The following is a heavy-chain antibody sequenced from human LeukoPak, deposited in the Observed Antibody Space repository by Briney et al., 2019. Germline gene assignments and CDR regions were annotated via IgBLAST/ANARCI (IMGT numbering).Heavy chain of an antibody. CDR1: GFTFSSYA. D-gene: IGHD1-26*01. CDR2: IYSGGNT. Sequence: GGSLRLSCAASGFTFSSYAMSWVRQAPGKGLEWVSVIYSGGNTYYADSVKGRFTISRDNSKNTVNLQMNDLRAEDTAVYYCARSWDARLNFDYWGQGTLVTVSS. CDR3: ARSWDARLNFDY. V-gene: IGHV3-66*02. J-gene: IGHJ4*02.